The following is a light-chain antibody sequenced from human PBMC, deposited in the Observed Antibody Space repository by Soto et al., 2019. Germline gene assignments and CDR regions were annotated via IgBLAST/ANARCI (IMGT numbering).Light chain of an antibody. Sequence: EIVLNQSPATLSLSPGERATLSCRASQSVSSYLACYQQKPGQAPRLLIYDASKRATGIPARFSGSGSGTDFTLNISSLETEDFAIYYCQQRSNWLTFGGGTKVEIK. CDR1: QSVSSY. CDR3: QQRSNWLT. J-gene: IGKJ4*01. CDR2: DAS. V-gene: IGKV3-11*01.